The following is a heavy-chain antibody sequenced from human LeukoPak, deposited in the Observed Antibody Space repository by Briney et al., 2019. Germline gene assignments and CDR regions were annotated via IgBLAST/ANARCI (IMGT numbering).Heavy chain of an antibody. V-gene: IGHV4-34*01. CDR2: INHSGST. Sequence: SETLSLTCAVYGGSFSGYYWSWIRQPPGKGLEWIGEINHSGSTNYNPSLKSRVTISVDTSKNQFSLKLSSVTAADTAVYYCARGIPVAGSNWFDPWGQGILVTVSS. CDR3: ARGIPVAGSNWFDP. J-gene: IGHJ5*02. CDR1: GGSFSGYY. D-gene: IGHD6-19*01.